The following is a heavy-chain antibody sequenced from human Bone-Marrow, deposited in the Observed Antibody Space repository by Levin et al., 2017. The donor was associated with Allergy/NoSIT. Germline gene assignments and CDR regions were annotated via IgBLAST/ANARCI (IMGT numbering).Heavy chain of an antibody. CDR3: VRDDEAGFPPDLDY. CDR1: GASIKSYC. V-gene: IGHV4-59*01. CDR2: IYNSGST. Sequence: PSETLSLTCTVSGASIKSYCWSWIRQPPGKALEWIGYIYNSGSTKYNPSLQSRVTMTVDTSKNQFSLRLTSVTAADTAVYYCVRDDEAGFPPDLDYWGQGALVTVSS. J-gene: IGHJ4*02. D-gene: IGHD6-19*01.